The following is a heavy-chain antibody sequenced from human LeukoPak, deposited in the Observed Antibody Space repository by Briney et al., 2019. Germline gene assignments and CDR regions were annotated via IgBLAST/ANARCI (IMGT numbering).Heavy chain of an antibody. CDR2: ISGSGGST. Sequence: GGSLRLSCAASGFTSSSYAMSWVRQAPGKGLEWVSAISGSGGSTYYADSVKGRFTISRDNSKNTLYLQMNSLRAEDTAVYYCAKAMVRGVPKYGMDVWGQGTTVTGSS. J-gene: IGHJ6*02. CDR1: GFTSSSYA. D-gene: IGHD3-10*01. CDR3: AKAMVRGVPKYGMDV. V-gene: IGHV3-23*01.